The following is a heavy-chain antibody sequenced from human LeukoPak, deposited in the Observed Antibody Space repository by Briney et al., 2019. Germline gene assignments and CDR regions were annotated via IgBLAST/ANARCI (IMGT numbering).Heavy chain of an antibody. CDR2: IIPIFGTA. CDR3: ARDRGEVGATTKAFDI. CDR1: GGTFSSYA. D-gene: IGHD1-26*01. J-gene: IGHJ3*02. V-gene: IGHV1-69*05. Sequence: SVKVSCKASGGTFSSYAISWVRQAPGQGLEWMGGIIPIFGTANYAQKFQGRVTITTDESTSTAYMELSSLRSEDTAVYYCARDRGEVGATTKAFDIWGQGTMVTVSS.